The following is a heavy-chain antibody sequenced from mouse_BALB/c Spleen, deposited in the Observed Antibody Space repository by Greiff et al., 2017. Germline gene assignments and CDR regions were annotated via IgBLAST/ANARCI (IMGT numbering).Heavy chain of an antibody. Sequence: EVHLVESGGGLVKPGGSLKLSCAASGFTFSDYYMYWVRQTPEKRLEWVATISDGGSYTYYPDSVKGRFTISRDNAKNNLYLQMSSLKSEDTAMYYCASAYDGSLMDDWGQGTSVTVSS. J-gene: IGHJ4*01. D-gene: IGHD2-3*01. CDR2: ISDGGSYT. CDR1: GFTFSDYY. V-gene: IGHV5-4*02. CDR3: ASAYDGSLMDD.